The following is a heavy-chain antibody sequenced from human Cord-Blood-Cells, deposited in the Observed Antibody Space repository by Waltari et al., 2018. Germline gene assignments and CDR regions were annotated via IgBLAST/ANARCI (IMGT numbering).Heavy chain of an antibody. V-gene: IGHV4-34*01. CDR2: IKQSGSN. CDR1: GGSFSGYY. D-gene: IGHD6-25*01. J-gene: IGHJ3*02. CDR3: ARGTSSAKAFDN. Sequence: QVQLQQWGAGLLKTSETLSLPCDVYGGSFSGYYWSWIRQPPGKGLEWIGEIKQSGSNNTNPALKSRVTISVDTYKNQFSLKLSFVTAADTAVYYCARGTSSAKAFDNWGQGTMVTVSS.